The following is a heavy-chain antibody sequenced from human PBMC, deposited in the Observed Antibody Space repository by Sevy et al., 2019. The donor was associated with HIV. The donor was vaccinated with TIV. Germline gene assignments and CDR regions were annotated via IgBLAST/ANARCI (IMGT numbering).Heavy chain of an antibody. CDR2: VSSDSMFI. V-gene: IGHV3-21*01. Sequence: GGSLRLSCAASGFTFNTYSMNWVRQAPGKGLEWVSSVSSDSMFIYYADSVKGRFTISRDNARNLLVLQMNTLRADDTAVYYCTSLGQLWLLNFWGQGALVTVSS. J-gene: IGHJ4*02. CDR1: GFTFNTYS. D-gene: IGHD3-16*01. CDR3: TSLGQLWLLNF.